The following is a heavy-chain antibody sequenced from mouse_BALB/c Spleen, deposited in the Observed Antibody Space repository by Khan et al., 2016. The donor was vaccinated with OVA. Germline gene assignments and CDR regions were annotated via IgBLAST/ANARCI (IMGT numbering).Heavy chain of an antibody. CDR1: DYTFTSYW. D-gene: IGHD2-1*01. CDR3: ARGYFGNYDFAY. J-gene: IGHJ3*01. V-gene: IGHV1S132*01. Sequence: VQLQESGAELVKPGASVKLSCKTSDYTFTSYWIQWVKQRPGQGLGWIGQIFPGTGTTYYNENFKGKATMTVDTSSSTAYMQLSSLTSEDSAVYFCARGYFGNYDFAYWGQGTLVTVPP. CDR2: IFPGTGTT.